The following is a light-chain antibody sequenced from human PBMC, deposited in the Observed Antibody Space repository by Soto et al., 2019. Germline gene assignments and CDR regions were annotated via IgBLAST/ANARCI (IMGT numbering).Light chain of an antibody. CDR3: SSYVGSDVFV. CDR2: EVT. Sequence: QSALTQPPSASGSPGQSVRISCTGTRRDVGGYNYVAWYQQHPGKAPKLMIYEVTKRPSGVPDRFSGSKSGNTAFLTVSGLQPGDGADYYCSSYVGSDVFVFGTGTKLTVL. CDR1: RRDVGGYNY. V-gene: IGLV2-8*01. J-gene: IGLJ1*01.